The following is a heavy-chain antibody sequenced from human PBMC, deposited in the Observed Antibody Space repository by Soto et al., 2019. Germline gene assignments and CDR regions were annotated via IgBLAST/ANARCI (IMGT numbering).Heavy chain of an antibody. Sequence: QLQLQESGPGLVKPSETLSLTCTVSGGSISSSSYYWGWIRQPPGKGLEWIGSIYYSGSTYYNPSLKSRVTISVDTSKNQFSLKLSSVTAADTAVYYCARKSGPLDAFDIWGQGTMVTVSS. CDR3: ARKSGPLDAFDI. D-gene: IGHD5-12*01. J-gene: IGHJ3*02. V-gene: IGHV4-39*01. CDR1: GGSISSSSYY. CDR2: IYYSGST.